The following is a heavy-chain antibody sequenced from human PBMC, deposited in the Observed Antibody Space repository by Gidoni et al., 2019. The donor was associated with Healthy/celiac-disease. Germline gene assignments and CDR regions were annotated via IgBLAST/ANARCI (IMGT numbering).Heavy chain of an antibody. D-gene: IGHD6-19*01. CDR2: IKRDGSEK. V-gene: IGHV3-7*01. Sequence: VQLVESGGGLVQHGGSLRLSGAASGFTFSSYWMSWVRQAQGKGLGWLANIKRDGSEKYYVDSVKGRFTISRDNAKNSLYLQMNSLRAEDTAVYYCARSEGGWYGYYYYMDVWGKGTTVTVSS. J-gene: IGHJ6*03. CDR3: ARSEGGWYGYYYYMDV. CDR1: GFTFSSYW.